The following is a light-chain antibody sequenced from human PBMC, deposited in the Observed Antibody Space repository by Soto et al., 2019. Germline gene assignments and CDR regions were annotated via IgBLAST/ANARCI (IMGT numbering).Light chain of an antibody. J-gene: IGLJ1*01. Sequence: QSVLKQPPSVSAAPGQKVTIPCSGSSSKIWNNYVSWYQQLPGTAPKLLIYENNKRPSGIPDRFSGSKSGTSATLGITGLQTGDEADYYCGTWDSSLSIFVFGTGTKVTVL. CDR2: ENN. V-gene: IGLV1-51*02. CDR3: GTWDSSLSIFV. CDR1: SSKIWNNY.